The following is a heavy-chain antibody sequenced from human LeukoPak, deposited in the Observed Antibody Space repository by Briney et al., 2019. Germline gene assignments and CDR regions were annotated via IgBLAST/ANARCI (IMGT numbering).Heavy chain of an antibody. Sequence: PGGSLRLSCAASGFTFSSYWMSWVRQAPGKGLEWVSYISSSSSTIYYADSVKGRFTISRDNSKNTLYLQMNSLRAEDTAVYYCAKDRGYSSGWKGHWGQGTLVTVSS. CDR3: AKDRGYSSGWKGH. D-gene: IGHD6-19*01. J-gene: IGHJ4*02. V-gene: IGHV3-48*01. CDR2: ISSSSSTI. CDR1: GFTFSSYW.